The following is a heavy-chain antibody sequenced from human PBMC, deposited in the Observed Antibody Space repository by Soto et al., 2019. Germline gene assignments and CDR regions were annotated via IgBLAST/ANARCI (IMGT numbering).Heavy chain of an antibody. CDR1: VFSLSTSGVG. Sequence: SGPPLVNPTLTLTLSCSFSVFSLSTSGVGVGRIRQPPDKALEWLALIYWNDDKRYSPSLKSRLTITKDTSKNQVVLTMNNMDPVDTATYFCAHSRGGYYYDASYYFDYWGQGTLVTVSS. CDR2: IYWNDDK. J-gene: IGHJ4*02. CDR3: AHSRGGYYYDASYYFDY. D-gene: IGHD3-22*01. V-gene: IGHV2-5*01.